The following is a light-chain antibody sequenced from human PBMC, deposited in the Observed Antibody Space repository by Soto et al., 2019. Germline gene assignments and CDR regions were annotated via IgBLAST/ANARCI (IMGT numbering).Light chain of an antibody. V-gene: IGKV3-15*01. Sequence: EIVLTQSPSTLSLSPGERATFSCRASQNISSYLAWYRQKPGQAPSLLIFDASTRATGIPARFSGSGSGTEFTLTISSLQSEDFAVYYCQQYNNWPRTFGQGTKVDIK. J-gene: IGKJ1*01. CDR1: QNISSY. CDR3: QQYNNWPRT. CDR2: DAS.